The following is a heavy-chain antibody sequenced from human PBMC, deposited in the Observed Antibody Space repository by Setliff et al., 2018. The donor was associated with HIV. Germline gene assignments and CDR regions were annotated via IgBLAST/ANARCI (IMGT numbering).Heavy chain of an antibody. D-gene: IGHD5-12*01. V-gene: IGHV4-39*01. CDR3: ARLGDSGYDFRGYFDY. J-gene: IGHJ4*02. CDR1: GGSISDTSYY. CDR2: VYYSGGT. Sequence: PSETLSLTCTVSGGSISDTSYYWGWIRQPPGKGLEWLANVYYSGGTYYNPSLNSRVTISVDTSRNQFSLKLTSVTAADTALYFCARLGDSGYDFRGYFDYWGQGKLVTVSS.